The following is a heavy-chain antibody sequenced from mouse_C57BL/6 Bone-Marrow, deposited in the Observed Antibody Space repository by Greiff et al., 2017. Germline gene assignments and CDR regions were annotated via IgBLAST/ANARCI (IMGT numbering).Heavy chain of an antibody. Sequence: QVQLQQPGAELVKPGASVKLSCKASGYTFTSYWMHWVKQRPGQGLEWIGMIHPNSGSTNYNEKFKGKATLTVDKSSSTAYMQLSSLTSEDSAVYYCAKGVYYCGSSGAYWGQGTLVTVSA. D-gene: IGHD1-1*01. CDR1: GYTFTSYW. J-gene: IGHJ3*01. CDR3: AKGVYYCGSSGAY. V-gene: IGHV1-64*01. CDR2: IHPNSGST.